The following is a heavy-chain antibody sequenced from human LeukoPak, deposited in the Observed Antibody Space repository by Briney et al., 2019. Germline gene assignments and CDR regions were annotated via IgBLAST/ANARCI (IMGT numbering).Heavy chain of an antibody. CDR2: INPKSGGT. D-gene: IGHD3-22*01. J-gene: IGHJ4*02. V-gene: IGHV1-2*02. CDR1: GYTFTGYY. CDR3: ARDERYDSSGYPFDY. Sequence: ASVRVSCKASGYTFTGYYMHWVRQAPGQGLEWMGWINPKSGGTKYAQKFQDSVTMTRDTSISTAYMELSRLRSDDTAVYYCARDERYDSSGYPFDYWGQGTLVTVSS.